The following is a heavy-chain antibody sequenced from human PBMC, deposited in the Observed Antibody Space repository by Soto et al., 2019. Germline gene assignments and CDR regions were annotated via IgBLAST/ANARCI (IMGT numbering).Heavy chain of an antibody. V-gene: IGHV5-10-1*01. Sequence: GESLKISCKGSGYSFTSYWISWVRQMPGKGLEWMGRIDPSDSYTNYSPSFQGHVTISADKSISTAYLQWSSLKASDTAMYYCATRPRESGWYEFFDYWGQGTLVTVSS. CDR3: ATRPRESGWYEFFDY. J-gene: IGHJ4*02. CDR1: GYSFTSYW. CDR2: IDPSDSYT. D-gene: IGHD6-19*01.